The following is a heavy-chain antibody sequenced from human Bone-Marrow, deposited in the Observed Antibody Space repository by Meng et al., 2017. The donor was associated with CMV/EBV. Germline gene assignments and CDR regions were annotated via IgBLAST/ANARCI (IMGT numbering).Heavy chain of an antibody. J-gene: IGHJ3*02. CDR1: GFTFSSYA. D-gene: IGHD5-12*01. V-gene: IGHV3-21*01. CDR3: ARWEIVDAFDI. CDR2: ISSSSSYI. Sequence: GGSLRLSCAASGFTFSSYAMHWVRQAPGKGLEWVSSISSSSSYIYYADSVKGRFTISRDNAKNSLYLQMNSLRAEDTAVYYCARWEIVDAFDIWGQGTMVTVSS.